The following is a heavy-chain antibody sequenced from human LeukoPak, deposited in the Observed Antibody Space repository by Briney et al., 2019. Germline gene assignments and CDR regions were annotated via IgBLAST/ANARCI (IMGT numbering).Heavy chain of an antibody. Sequence: MPSETLSLTCAVYGGSFSGYYWSWIRQPPGKRLEWIGEINHSGSTNYNPSLKSRVTISVDTSKNQFSLKLSSVTAADTAVYYCAEGRYDAFDIWGQGTMVTVSS. J-gene: IGHJ3*02. V-gene: IGHV4-34*01. CDR2: INHSGST. CDR1: GGSFSGYY. D-gene: IGHD3-9*01. CDR3: AEGRYDAFDI.